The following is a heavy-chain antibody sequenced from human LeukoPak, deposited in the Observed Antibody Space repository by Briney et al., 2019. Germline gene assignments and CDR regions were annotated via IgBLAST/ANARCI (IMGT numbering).Heavy chain of an antibody. J-gene: IGHJ4*02. Sequence: GGSLRLSCAASGFTFSSYSMSWVRQAPGKGLELVSAISGSGGSTYYADSVKGRFTISRDNSKNTLYLQMNSLRAEDTAVYYCAKDVYCGGDCYSAPFDYWGQGTLVTVSS. V-gene: IGHV3-23*01. D-gene: IGHD2-21*02. CDR2: ISGSGGST. CDR3: AKDVYCGGDCYSAPFDY. CDR1: GFTFSSYS.